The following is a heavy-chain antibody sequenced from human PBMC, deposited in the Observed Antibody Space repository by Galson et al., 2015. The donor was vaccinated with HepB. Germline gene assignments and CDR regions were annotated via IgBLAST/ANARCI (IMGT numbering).Heavy chain of an antibody. V-gene: IGHV5-10-1*01. J-gene: IGHJ4*02. Sequence: QSGAEVKKPGESLRISCKGSGYSFTTYWISWVRQMPGEGLEWMGSIDPSDPNTNYSPSFRGHVTISADKTINTAYLQWNSLRASDTAMYYCARLSDYWGQGTLVTVSS. CDR3: ARLSDY. CDR2: IDPSDPNT. CDR1: GYSFTTYW.